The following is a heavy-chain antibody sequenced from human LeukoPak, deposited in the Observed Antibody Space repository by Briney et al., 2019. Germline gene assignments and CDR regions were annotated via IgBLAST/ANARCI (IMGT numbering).Heavy chain of an antibody. D-gene: IGHD3-10*01. CDR3: ARDRHYYGSGSLLSGQYYYYGMDV. J-gene: IGHJ6*02. V-gene: IGHV4-59*01. CDR1: GGSISVYS. Sequence: SETLSLTCTVSGGSISVYSWSWIRQPPGKGLEWIGFIYYSGSTNYNPSLKSRVTISVDTSKNQFSLKLSSVTAADTAVYYCARDRHYYGSGSLLSGQYYYYGMDVWGQGTTVTVSS. CDR2: IYYSGST.